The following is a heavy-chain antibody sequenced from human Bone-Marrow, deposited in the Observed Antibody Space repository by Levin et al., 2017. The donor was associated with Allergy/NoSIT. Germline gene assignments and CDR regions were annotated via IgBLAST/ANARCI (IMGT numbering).Heavy chain of an antibody. V-gene: IGHV3-48*02. Sequence: GESLKISCAASGFSFWHYTMNWVRQAPGKGLEWVSCISSSGDSTYYADSVKGRFTISRDNAKNSLYLQLNRLRDEDTALYYCARDPAMGYYDSSGYSGDHWGQGTLVTVSS. CDR3: ARDPAMGYYDSSGYSGDH. CDR2: ISSSGDST. J-gene: IGHJ4*02. CDR1: GFSFWHYT. D-gene: IGHD3-22*01.